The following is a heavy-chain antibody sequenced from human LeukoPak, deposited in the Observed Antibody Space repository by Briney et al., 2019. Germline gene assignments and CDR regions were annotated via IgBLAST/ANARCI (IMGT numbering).Heavy chain of an antibody. V-gene: IGHV1-18*01. J-gene: IGHJ4*02. CDR1: GYTFTSYG. CDR2: ISAYNGNT. CDR3: ARVATGWGVDYFDY. Sequence: ASVKVSCKASGYTFTSYGISWVRQAPGQGLEWMGWISAYNGNTNYAQKLQGRVTMTTDTSTSTAYMELRSLRSDDTAVYYCARVATGWGVDYFDYWGQGTLVTVSS. D-gene: IGHD3-9*01.